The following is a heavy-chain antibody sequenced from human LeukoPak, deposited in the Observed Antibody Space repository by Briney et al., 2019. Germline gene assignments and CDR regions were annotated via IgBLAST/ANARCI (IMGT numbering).Heavy chain of an antibody. J-gene: IGHJ3*02. D-gene: IGHD6-19*01. CDR2: FDPEDGET. V-gene: IGHV1-24*01. CDR3: ATGYSSGWWGAFDI. Sequence: ASVKVSCKVSGYTLTELSMHWVRQAPGKGLEWMGGFDPEDGETIYAQKFQGRVTMTEDTSTDTAYMELSSLRSEDTAVYYCATGYSSGWWGAFDIWGQGTMVTVSS. CDR1: GYTLTELS.